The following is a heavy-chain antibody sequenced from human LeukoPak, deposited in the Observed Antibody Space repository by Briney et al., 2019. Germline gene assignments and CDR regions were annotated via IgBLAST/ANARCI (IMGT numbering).Heavy chain of an antibody. J-gene: IGHJ5*02. CDR3: AKAGGLRSHPLDP. CDR1: GFTLSSSD. CDR2: LSYDGSYE. Sequence: PGGSLRLSCAASGFTLSSSDLHWVRQAPGKGLEWVAFLSYDGSYEYYADSVKGRFTISRDNSKDTLYLQMNSLRVEDTAVYYCAKAGGLRSHPLDPWGQGTLVTVSS. D-gene: IGHD3-3*01. V-gene: IGHV3-30*18.